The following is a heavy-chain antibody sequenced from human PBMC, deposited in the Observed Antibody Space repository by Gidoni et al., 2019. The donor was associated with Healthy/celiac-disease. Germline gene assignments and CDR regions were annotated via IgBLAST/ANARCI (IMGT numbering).Heavy chain of an antibody. J-gene: IGHJ6*02. D-gene: IGHD1-20*01. V-gene: IGHV3-48*02. CDR1: GFTFRIYS. CDR3: ARDLMYNWNDVYYYGMDV. CDR2: ISSSSSTI. Sequence: EVQLVESGGGLVQPGGSLRLSCAASGFTFRIYSMNWVRQAPGKGLEWVSYISSSSSTIYYADSVKGRFTISRDNAKNSLYLQMNSLRDEDTAVYYCARDLMYNWNDVYYYGMDVWGQGTTVTVSS.